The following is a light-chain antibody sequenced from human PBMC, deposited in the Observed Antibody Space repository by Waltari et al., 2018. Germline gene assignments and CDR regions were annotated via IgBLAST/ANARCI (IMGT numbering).Light chain of an antibody. J-gene: IGKJ1*01. V-gene: IGKV3-11*01. CDR1: QSISGA. CDR3: QLYVRLPVT. CDR2: GAS. Sequence: SCRASQSISGALDWYQQKPGQAPRLLIYGASNRATGIPDRFSGSGSGTEFSLTVSRLEPEDFAVYYCQLYVRLPVTFGQGTRVEI.